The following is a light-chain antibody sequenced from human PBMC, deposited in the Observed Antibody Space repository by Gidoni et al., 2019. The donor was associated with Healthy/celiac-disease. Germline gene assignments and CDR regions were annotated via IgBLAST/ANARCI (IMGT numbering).Light chain of an antibody. Sequence: SDLTQPASVSGSPGQSITIFCTGTSSDVCVYNYVYWYQQHPGKAPKLMIYDVSNRPSGVSNRFSGSKSGNTASLTISGLQAEDEADYYCSSYTSSFYVFGTGTKVTVL. J-gene: IGLJ1*01. CDR1: SSDVCVYNY. CDR3: SSYTSSFYV. CDR2: DVS. V-gene: IGLV2-14*01.